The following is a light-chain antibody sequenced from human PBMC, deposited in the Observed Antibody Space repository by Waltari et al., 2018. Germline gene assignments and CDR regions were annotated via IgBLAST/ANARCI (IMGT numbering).Light chain of an antibody. CDR2: VNSDGSH. CDR3: QTGGHGTWV. CDR1: SGHSSNV. J-gene: IGLJ3*02. V-gene: IGLV4-69*01. Sequence: QLVLTQSPSASASLGASVKLTCTLSSGHSSNVIAWLQQQPEKGPRYLMKVNSDGSHSKGDEIPDRFSGSSSGAGRYLTISSLQSEDEADYYGQTGGHGTWVFGGGTKLTVL.